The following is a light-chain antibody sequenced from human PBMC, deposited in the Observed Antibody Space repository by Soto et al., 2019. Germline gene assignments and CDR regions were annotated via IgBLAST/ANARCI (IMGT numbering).Light chain of an antibody. CDR1: SGDIGGYDY. V-gene: IGLV2-8*01. J-gene: IGLJ1*01. Sequence: QSVLTQPPSASGSPGQLVTISCTGTSGDIGGYDYVSWYQQHPGKAPKLMIYEVTKRPLGVPDRFSGSKSGNTASLTVSGLQAEDEADYYCSSYAGSNNPYVFGTGTQLTVL. CDR3: SSYAGSNNPYV. CDR2: EVT.